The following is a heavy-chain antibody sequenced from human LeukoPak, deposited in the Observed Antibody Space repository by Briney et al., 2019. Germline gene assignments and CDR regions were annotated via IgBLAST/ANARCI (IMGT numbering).Heavy chain of an antibody. J-gene: IGHJ6*04. V-gene: IGHV3-43D*03. D-gene: IGHD2-21*01. CDR1: GFTFDDYA. CDR3: AKATNQYRNVIDV. CDR2: ISWDGGSN. Sequence: PGGSLRLSCAASGFTFDDYAMHWVRQAPGKGLEWVSLISWDGGSNYYADSVRGRFTISRDNSKNSLYLQMNSLRAEDTALYYCAKATNQYRNVIDVWGKGTTVTISS.